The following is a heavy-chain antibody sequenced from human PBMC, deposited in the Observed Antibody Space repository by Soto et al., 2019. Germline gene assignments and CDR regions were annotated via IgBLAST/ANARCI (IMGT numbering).Heavy chain of an antibody. Sequence: EVQLLESGGGLVQPGGSLRLSCAASGFTFSTYAMIWVRQAPGKGLEWVSVITGSGGSTYYADSVKGRFTISRDTSKNTLFLQMNSRSAEGAAVYYCAKDRYGDYGGIDYWGQGTMVTVSS. D-gene: IGHD4-17*01. CDR1: GFTFSTYA. V-gene: IGHV3-23*01. CDR2: ITGSGGST. J-gene: IGHJ4*02. CDR3: AKDRYGDYGGIDY.